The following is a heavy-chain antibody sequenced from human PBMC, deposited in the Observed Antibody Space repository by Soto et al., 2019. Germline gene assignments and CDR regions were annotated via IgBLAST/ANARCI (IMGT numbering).Heavy chain of an antibody. CDR3: AKDIEGRYYSSTSCYYYYGMDV. Sequence: GGSLRLSCAASGFTFDDYAMHWVRQAPGKGLEWVSGISWNSGSIGYADSVKGRFTISRDNAKNSLYLQMNSLRAEDTALYYCAKDIEGRYYSSTSCYYYYGMDVWGQGTTVTVSS. D-gene: IGHD2-2*01. CDR2: ISWNSGSI. V-gene: IGHV3-9*01. J-gene: IGHJ6*02. CDR1: GFTFDDYA.